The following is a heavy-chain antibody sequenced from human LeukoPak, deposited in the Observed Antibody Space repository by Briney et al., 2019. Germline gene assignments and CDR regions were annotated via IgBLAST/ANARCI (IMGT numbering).Heavy chain of an antibody. Sequence: WASVKVSCKASGGTFSSYSISWVRQAPGQGLEWMGGIIPIFGKANYAQKFQGRVTITADESTSTAYMELSSLRSEDTAVYYCAREVCSGGSCAHDPAHNWFDPWGQGTLVTVSS. J-gene: IGHJ5*02. CDR2: IIPIFGKA. D-gene: IGHD2-15*01. V-gene: IGHV1-69*13. CDR3: AREVCSGGSCAHDPAHNWFDP. CDR1: GGTFSSYS.